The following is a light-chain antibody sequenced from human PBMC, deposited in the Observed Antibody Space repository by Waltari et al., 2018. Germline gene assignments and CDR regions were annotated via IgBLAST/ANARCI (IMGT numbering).Light chain of an antibody. CDR3: SSYAGSNNLV. V-gene: IGLV2-8*01. Sequence: QSAPTQPPSASGSLGQSVTISCTGTSSDVGDYHYFSWFKQNPGKAPKLMIYDVSKRPSGVPDRLSGSKSGNTASLTVSGLQAEDEADYYCSSYAGSNNLVFGSGTKVTVL. J-gene: IGLJ1*01. CDR1: SSDVGDYHY. CDR2: DVS.